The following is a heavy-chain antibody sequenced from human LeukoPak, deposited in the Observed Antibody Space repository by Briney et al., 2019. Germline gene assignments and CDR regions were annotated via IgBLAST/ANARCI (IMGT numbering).Heavy chain of an antibody. CDR2: IIPIFGTA. Sequence: ASVKVSCKASGGTFSSYAISWVRQAPGQGLEWMGGIIPIFGTANYAQKFQGRVTITADKSTSTAYMELSSLRSEDTAVYYCASRTRYYYDSSGYLGWGQGTLVTVSS. D-gene: IGHD3-22*01. V-gene: IGHV1-69*06. CDR3: ASRTRYYYDSSGYLG. CDR1: GGTFSSYA. J-gene: IGHJ4*02.